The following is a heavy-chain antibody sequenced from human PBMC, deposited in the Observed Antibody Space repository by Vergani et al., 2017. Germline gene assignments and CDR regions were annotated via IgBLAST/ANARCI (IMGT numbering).Heavy chain of an antibody. J-gene: IGHJ4*02. CDR2: LVVGSGNT. V-gene: IGHV1-58*01. D-gene: IGHD3-10*01. Sequence: QMQLVQSGPEVKKPGTSVKVSCKASGFTFTSSAVQWVRQARGQRLEWIGWLVVGSGNTNYAQKFQERVTITRDMSPRTAYMVLSSLRSEVTAVYYCAALWCGEGNPFDYWGQGTLVTVSS. CDR3: AALWCGEGNPFDY. CDR1: GFTFTSSA.